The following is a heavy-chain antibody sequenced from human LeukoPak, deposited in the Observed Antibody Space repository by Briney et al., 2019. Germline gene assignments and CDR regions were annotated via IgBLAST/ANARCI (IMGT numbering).Heavy chain of an antibody. V-gene: IGHV1-46*01. Sequence: ASVKVSCTASGYTFTTYYVHWVRQAPGQGLEWMGIINPSSGGTTYAQKCKGRVTMTRDMSTSTVYMELSSLRSEDTAVYYCARDLDGSSWYLDSWGQGTLVAVSS. CDR2: INPSSGGT. CDR1: GYTFTTYY. D-gene: IGHD6-13*01. J-gene: IGHJ4*02. CDR3: ARDLDGSSWYLDS.